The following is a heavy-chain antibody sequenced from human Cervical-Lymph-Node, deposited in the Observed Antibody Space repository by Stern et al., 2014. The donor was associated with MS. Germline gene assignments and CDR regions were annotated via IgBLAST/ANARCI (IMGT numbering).Heavy chain of an antibody. CDR2: INPSGGRT. CDR1: GYSFTSYY. V-gene: IGHV1-46*01. J-gene: IGHJ4*02. Sequence: EQLVESGAEVKKPGASVKVSCKASGYSFTSYYMHWVRQAPGQGLEWMGIINPSGGRTSYAQKFQDRVIMTRDTSTSTVYMEMSSLRSEDTAMYYCARDGMTAATYYFDFWGQGTVVTVSS. CDR3: ARDGMTAATYYFDF. D-gene: IGHD6-13*01.